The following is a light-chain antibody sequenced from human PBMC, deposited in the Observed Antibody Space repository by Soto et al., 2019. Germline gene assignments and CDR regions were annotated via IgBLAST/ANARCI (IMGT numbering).Light chain of an antibody. J-gene: IGKJ4*01. CDR2: DAS. V-gene: IGKV3-11*01. Sequence: EIVLTQSPATLSLSPGERATLSCRASQSVSSYLAWYQQKPGQELRILIYDASNRATAVPARLSGSGSGTDFTLTISSLEPEDFAVYYCQQRSNWPLTFGGGTKVEIK. CDR3: QQRSNWPLT. CDR1: QSVSSY.